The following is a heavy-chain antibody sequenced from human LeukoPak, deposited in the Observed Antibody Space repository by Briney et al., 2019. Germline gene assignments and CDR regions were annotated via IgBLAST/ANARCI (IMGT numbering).Heavy chain of an antibody. CDR1: GGSISSGDYY. CDR3: ARDQGYYFDY. J-gene: IGHJ4*02. V-gene: IGHV4-30-4*01. Sequence: SETLSLTCTVSGGSISSGDYYWSWIRQPPGKGLEWIGYIYDSGNTYYNASLRGRVSISVDTSKNQLSLKLSSVTAADTAVYYCARDQGYYFDYWGQGTLVTVSS. CDR2: IYDSGNT.